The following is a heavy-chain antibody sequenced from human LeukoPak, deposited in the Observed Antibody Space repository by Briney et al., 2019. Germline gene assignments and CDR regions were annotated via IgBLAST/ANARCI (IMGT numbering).Heavy chain of an antibody. V-gene: IGHV3-30*18. D-gene: IGHD2-2*02. J-gene: IGHJ6*02. Sequence: GGSLRLSCAASGFTFSSYGMHWVRQAPGKGLEWVAVISYDGSNKYYADSVKGRFTISRDNSKNTLYLQMNSLRAEDTAVYYCAKDPPPYCSSTSCYTNGMDVWGQGTTVTVSS. CDR3: AKDPPPYCSSTSCYTNGMDV. CDR1: GFTFSSYG. CDR2: ISYDGSNK.